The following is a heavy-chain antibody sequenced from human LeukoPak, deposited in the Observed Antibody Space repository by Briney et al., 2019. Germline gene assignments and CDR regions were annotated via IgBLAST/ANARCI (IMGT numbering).Heavy chain of an antibody. Sequence: PGGSLRLSCAASGFTFSSYSMNWVRQAPGKGLEWVSSISSSSSYIYYADSVKGRFTISRDNAKNSLYLQMNSLRAEDTAVYYCARDTGAESSGYYPGIDYWGQGTLVTVSS. CDR2: ISSSSSYI. J-gene: IGHJ4*02. V-gene: IGHV3-21*01. D-gene: IGHD3-22*01. CDR3: ARDTGAESSGYYPGIDY. CDR1: GFTFSSYS.